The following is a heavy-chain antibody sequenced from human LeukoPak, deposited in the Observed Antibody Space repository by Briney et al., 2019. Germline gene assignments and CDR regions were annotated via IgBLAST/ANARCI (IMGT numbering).Heavy chain of an antibody. CDR3: ARSGYYYGSEGY. V-gene: IGHV4-59*08. CDR2: IYYSGST. J-gene: IGHJ4*02. D-gene: IGHD3-10*01. Sequence: SETLSLTCTVSGGSISSYYWSWIRQPPGKGLEWIGYIYYSGSTNYNPSLKSRVTISADTSKNQFSLKLSSVTAADTAVYYCARSGYYYGSEGYWGQGTLVTVSS. CDR1: GGSISSYY.